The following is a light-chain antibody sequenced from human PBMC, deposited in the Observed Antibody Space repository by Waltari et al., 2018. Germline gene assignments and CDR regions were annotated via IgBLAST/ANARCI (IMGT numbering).Light chain of an antibody. J-gene: IGKJ1*01. Sequence: DFVMTQSPLSLPVTPGEPASISCRSSQNLLHSNGYNYLDWYLQKPGQSPKLLIYMGSNRASGVPDRFSGSGSGTDFTLKISRVEAEDVGAYYCMQPLQTPWTFGQGTKVEIK. CDR2: MGS. CDR1: QNLLHSNGYNY. V-gene: IGKV2-28*01. CDR3: MQPLQTPWT.